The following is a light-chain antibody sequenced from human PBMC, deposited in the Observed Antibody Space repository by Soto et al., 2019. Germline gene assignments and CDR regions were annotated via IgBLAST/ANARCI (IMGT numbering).Light chain of an antibody. V-gene: IGKV3-11*01. CDR1: LSVSSY. CDR3: QQRQYWPPIT. Sequence: VLTQSPPTLSLSPGERATLSCRTSLSVSSYLAWYQQKPGQAPRLLIYDASNRATGIPARFTGSGSGTDFNLTISTLEPEDFAVYYCQQRQYWPPITFGQGTRLEI. J-gene: IGKJ5*01. CDR2: DAS.